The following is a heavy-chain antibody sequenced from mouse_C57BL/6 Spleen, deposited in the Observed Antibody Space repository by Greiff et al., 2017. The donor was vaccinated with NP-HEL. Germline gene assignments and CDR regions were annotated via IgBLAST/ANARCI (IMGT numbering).Heavy chain of an antibody. D-gene: IGHD2-3*01. CDR1: GFTFSSYA. CDR3: TRAPDGYYDY. J-gene: IGHJ2*01. CDR2: ISSGGDYI. Sequence: EVNVVESGEGLVKPGGSLKLSCAASGFTFSSYAMSLVRQTPAKRLEWVAYISSGGDYIYYADTVKGRFTISRDNARNTLYLQMSSLKSEDTAMYYCTRAPDGYYDYWGQGTTLTVSS. V-gene: IGHV5-9-1*02.